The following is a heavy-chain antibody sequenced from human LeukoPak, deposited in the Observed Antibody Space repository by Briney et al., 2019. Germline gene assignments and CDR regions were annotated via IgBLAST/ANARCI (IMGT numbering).Heavy chain of an antibody. CDR3: ARAHVRDIVVVPAAMGAFDI. D-gene: IGHD2-2*01. Sequence: SVKVSCKASGGTFSSYAISWVRQAPGQGLEWMGGIIPIFGTANYAQKFQGRVTITTDESTSTAYMELSSLRSEDTAVYYCARAHVRDIVVVPAAMGAFDIWGQGTMVTVSS. CDR2: IIPIFGTA. J-gene: IGHJ3*02. CDR1: GGTFSSYA. V-gene: IGHV1-69*05.